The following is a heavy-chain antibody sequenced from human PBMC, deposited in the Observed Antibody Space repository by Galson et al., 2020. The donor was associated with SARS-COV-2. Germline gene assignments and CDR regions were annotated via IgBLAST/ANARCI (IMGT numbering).Heavy chain of an antibody. J-gene: IGHJ3*02. CDR3: ARPRFGDDAFDI. V-gene: IGHV5-10-1*01. CDR2: IDPRDSYS. Sequence: GESLKISCPGSGYTFTTYWISWVRQMPGKGLEWMGRIDPRDSYSNYGPSFQGHVTISVDNFLSTAYLQWSSLKASDTAIYYCARPRFGDDAFDIWGPGTMVTVSS. CDR1: GYTFTTYW. D-gene: IGHD3-10*01.